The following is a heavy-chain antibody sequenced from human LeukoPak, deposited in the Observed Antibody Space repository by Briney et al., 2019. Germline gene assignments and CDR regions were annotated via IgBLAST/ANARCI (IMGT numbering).Heavy chain of an antibody. CDR3: AKDSYYDESVYYSLHFDY. V-gene: IGHV3-23*01. CDR1: GFTLNSHA. CDR2: IRGRGGST. J-gene: IGHJ4*02. D-gene: IGHD3-22*01. Sequence: PGGSLRLSCAASGFTLNSHAMGWVRQAPGEGLGWVSTIRGRGGSTYYADSVKGRFTISRDNSKNTLYLQMNSLRAEDTAVYDSAKDSYYDESVYYSLHFDYWGQGTLVTVSS.